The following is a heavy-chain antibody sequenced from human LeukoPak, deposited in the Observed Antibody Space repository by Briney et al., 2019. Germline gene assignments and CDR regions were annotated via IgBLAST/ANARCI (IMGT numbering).Heavy chain of an antibody. CDR3: ARLWFGEFAYFDY. CDR2: IYYSGRT. J-gene: IGHJ4*02. V-gene: IGHV4-39*01. CDR1: GGSISSSSYY. D-gene: IGHD3-10*01. Sequence: SETLSLTCTVSGGSISSSSYYWGWIRQPPGKGLEWIGSIYYSGRTYYNPSLKSRVTISVDTSKNQFSLKLSSVTAADTAVYYCARLWFGEFAYFDYWGQGTLVTVSS.